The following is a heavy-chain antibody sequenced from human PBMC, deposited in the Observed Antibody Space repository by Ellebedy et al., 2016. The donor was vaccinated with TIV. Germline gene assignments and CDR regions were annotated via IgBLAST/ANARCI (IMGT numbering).Heavy chain of an antibody. J-gene: IGHJ4*02. CDR3: ARDLTQYASGAGLSDS. V-gene: IGHV3-30-3*01. Sequence: PGGSLRLSCEASGFPFRNYAMHWVRQSPRKGLEWVAIVSFDIDKKFYTDSVKGRFTISRDNSKNTLYPDMNSLGVDDTAVYYCARDLTQYASGAGLSDSWGQGTLVTVSS. CDR2: VSFDIDKK. D-gene: IGHD2-2*01. CDR1: GFPFRNYA.